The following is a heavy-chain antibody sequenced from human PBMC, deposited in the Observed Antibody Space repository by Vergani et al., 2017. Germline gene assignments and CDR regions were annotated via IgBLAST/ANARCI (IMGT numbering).Heavy chain of an antibody. J-gene: IGHJ3*02. CDR1: GGSFSGYY. V-gene: IGHV4-34*01. Sequence: QVQLQQWGAGLLKPSGTLSLTCAVYGGSFSGYYWSWIRQPPGKGLEWIGEINHSGSTNYNPSLKSRLTISVDTSKNQFSLKLSSVTAADTAVYYCARTRCSSTSCYSPDAFDIWGQGTMVTVSS. CDR2: INHSGST. CDR3: ARTRCSSTSCYSPDAFDI. D-gene: IGHD2-2*02.